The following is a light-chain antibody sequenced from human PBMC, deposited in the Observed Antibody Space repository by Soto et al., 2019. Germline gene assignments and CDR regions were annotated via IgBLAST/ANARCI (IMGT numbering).Light chain of an antibody. Sequence: QSALAQPASVSGSPGQTITISCTVTRTDVGGYNAVSWYHHHPGKAPKLIIYEVTHRPAGVSDRFSASQSGNTASLTISGLEGEDEADYYCNSFRVNRLYVFGTGTKVTVL. V-gene: IGLV2-14*01. CDR1: RTDVGGYNA. CDR3: NSFRVNRLYV. J-gene: IGLJ1*01. CDR2: EVT.